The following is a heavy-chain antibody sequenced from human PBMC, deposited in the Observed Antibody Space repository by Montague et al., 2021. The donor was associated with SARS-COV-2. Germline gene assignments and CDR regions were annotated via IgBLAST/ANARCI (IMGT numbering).Heavy chain of an antibody. CDR1: GGSISSSSYY. J-gene: IGHJ4*02. CDR2: IYYSGST. D-gene: IGHD3-9*01. V-gene: IGHV4-39*06. Sequence: SETLSLTCTVSGGSISSSSYYWGWIRQPPGKGLEWIGSIYYSGSTYYNPSLKSRVTISVDTSKNQFTLKLTSVTPADTALYYCARGDILTGSYYFDSLGQGNPG. CDR3: ARGDILTGSYYFDS.